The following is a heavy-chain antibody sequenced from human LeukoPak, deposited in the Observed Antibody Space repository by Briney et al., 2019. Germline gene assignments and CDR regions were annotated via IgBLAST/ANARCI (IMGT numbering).Heavy chain of an antibody. CDR1: GVSISGYY. CDR2: ISYSGNT. Sequence: SETLSLTCTVSGVSISGYYWSWIRQPPGKGLEWIGYISYSGNTNYNPSLKSRVTIPVDTSKNQFSLKLTSVTAADTAVYFCARVGAWAGVVGTTPYWYFDLWGRGTLVTVSS. D-gene: IGHD1-26*01. J-gene: IGHJ2*01. V-gene: IGHV4-59*08. CDR3: ARVGAWAGVVGTTPYWYFDL.